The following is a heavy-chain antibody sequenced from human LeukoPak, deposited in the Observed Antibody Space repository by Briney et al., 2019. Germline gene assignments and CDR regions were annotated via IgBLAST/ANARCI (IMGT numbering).Heavy chain of an antibody. D-gene: IGHD6-25*01. J-gene: IGHJ6*02. CDR2: IYPSDSDT. Sequence: GESLQISCQGSGYTFTTSWTAWVRQLPGKGLEWMGIIYPSDSDTRYSPSFQGQVTLSADKSISTAYLQWSSLKASDTAMYYCTRLGSGLDVWGQGTTVTVS. CDR1: GYTFTTSW. V-gene: IGHV5-51*01. CDR3: TRLGSGLDV.